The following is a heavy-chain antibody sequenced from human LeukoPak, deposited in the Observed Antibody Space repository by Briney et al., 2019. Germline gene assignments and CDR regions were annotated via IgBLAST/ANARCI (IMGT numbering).Heavy chain of an antibody. CDR2: IRYDGSNK. CDR1: GFTFSTYG. Sequence: PGGSLRLSCAASGFTFSTYGMHWVRQAPGKGLEWVTFIRYDGSNKYYADSVKGRFTISRDNSKNTLYLQMNSLRAEDTAVYYCAKRRYSQAHYYYYMDVWGKGTTVTISS. V-gene: IGHV3-30*02. D-gene: IGHD5-18*01. CDR3: AKRRYSQAHYYYYMDV. J-gene: IGHJ6*03.